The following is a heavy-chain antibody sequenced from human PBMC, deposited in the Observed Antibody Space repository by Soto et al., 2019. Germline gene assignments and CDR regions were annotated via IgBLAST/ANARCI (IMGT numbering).Heavy chain of an antibody. Sequence: QVQLVQSGAEVKKPGSSVKVSCKASGGTFSSYAISWVRQAPGQGLEWMGGIIPVFGTANYAQKFQGRVTITADESTSTAYMEVSSLRSEDTAVYYCARSVDDYYDSSGYYYVGYFQHWGQGTLVTVSS. CDR2: IIPVFGTA. J-gene: IGHJ1*01. CDR1: GGTFSSYA. CDR3: ARSVDDYYDSSGYYYVGYFQH. V-gene: IGHV1-69*01. D-gene: IGHD3-22*01.